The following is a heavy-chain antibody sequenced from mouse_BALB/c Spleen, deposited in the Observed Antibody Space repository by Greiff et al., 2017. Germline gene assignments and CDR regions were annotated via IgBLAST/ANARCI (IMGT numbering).Heavy chain of an antibody. CDR3: ARDYGSSYDFDY. Sequence: EVKLMESGGGLVQPGGSRKLSCAASGFTFSSFGMHWVRQAPEKGLEWVAYIRSGSSTIYYADTVKGRFTISRDNPKNTLFLQMTSLRSEDTAMYYCARDYGSSYDFDYWGQGTTLTVAS. V-gene: IGHV5-17*02. D-gene: IGHD1-1*01. J-gene: IGHJ2*01. CDR2: IRSGSSTI. CDR1: GFTFSSFG.